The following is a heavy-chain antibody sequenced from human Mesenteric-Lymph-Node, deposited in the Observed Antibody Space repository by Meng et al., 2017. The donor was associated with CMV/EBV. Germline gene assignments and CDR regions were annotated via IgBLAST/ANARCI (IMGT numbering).Heavy chain of an antibody. V-gene: IGHV1-18*01. CDR2: IRAHNGDI. Sequence: CKTSGYPFNTHAIIWVRQAPGQGLGWMGWIRAHNGDISYAQKFQGRFTVSIDTSTNTAYMELRSLRSDDTAVYYCARGEGKEYFDFWGQGTLVTVSS. J-gene: IGHJ4*02. CDR1: GYPFNTHA. CDR3: ARGEGKEYFDF.